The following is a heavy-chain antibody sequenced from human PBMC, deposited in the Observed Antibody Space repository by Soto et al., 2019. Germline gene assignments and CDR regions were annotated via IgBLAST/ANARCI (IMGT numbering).Heavy chain of an antibody. Sequence: SETLSLTCAVYGGSFSGYYWSWIRQPPGKGLEWIGEINHSGSTNYNPSLKSRVTISVDTSKNQFSLKLSSVTAADTAVYYCARGTRRFDPWGQGALVTVSS. V-gene: IGHV4-34*01. CDR3: ARGTRRFDP. CDR1: GGSFSGYY. CDR2: INHSGST. J-gene: IGHJ5*02.